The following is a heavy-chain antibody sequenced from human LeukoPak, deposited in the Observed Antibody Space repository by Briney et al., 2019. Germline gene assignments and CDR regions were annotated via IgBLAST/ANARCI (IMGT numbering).Heavy chain of an antibody. Sequence: GGTLRLSCAASGFTSSSYGMSWVRQAPGKGLEWVSAISGSGGSTYYADSVKGRFTISRDNSKNTLYLQMNSLRAEDTAVYYCAKDPHSGSYCYYFDYWGQGTLVTVSS. V-gene: IGHV3-23*01. J-gene: IGHJ4*02. CDR1: GFTSSSYG. CDR3: AKDPHSGSYCYYFDY. D-gene: IGHD1-26*01. CDR2: ISGSGGST.